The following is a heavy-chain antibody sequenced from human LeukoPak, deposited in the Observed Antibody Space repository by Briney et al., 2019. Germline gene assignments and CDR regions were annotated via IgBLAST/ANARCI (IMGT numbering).Heavy chain of an antibody. CDR3: AKDQGYSSSWFDY. Sequence: GGSLRLSCAASGFTFSSYAMSWVRQAPGKGLEWVSAISGSGGSTYYADSVKSRFTTSRDNSKNTLYLQMNSLRAEDTAVYYCAKDQGYSSSWFDYWGQGTLVTVSS. CDR2: ISGSGGST. J-gene: IGHJ4*02. V-gene: IGHV3-23*01. D-gene: IGHD6-13*01. CDR1: GFTFSSYA.